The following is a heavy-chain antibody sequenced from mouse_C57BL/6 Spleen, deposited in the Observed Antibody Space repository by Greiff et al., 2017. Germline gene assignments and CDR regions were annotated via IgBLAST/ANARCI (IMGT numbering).Heavy chain of an antibody. CDR3: TPLITRFDV. V-gene: IGHV14-4*01. D-gene: IGHD1-1*01. J-gene: IGHJ1*03. CDR1: GFNIKDAY. Sequence: VQLQQSGAELVRPGASVKLSCTASGFNIKDAYMHWVKQRPEQGLEWIGWIDPENGDTEYASKFQGKATITADTSSNTAYLQLSSLTSEDTAVYYCTPLITRFDVWGTGTTVTVSS. CDR2: IDPENGDT.